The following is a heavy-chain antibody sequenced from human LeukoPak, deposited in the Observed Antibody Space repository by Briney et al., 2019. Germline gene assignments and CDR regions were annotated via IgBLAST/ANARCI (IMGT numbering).Heavy chain of an antibody. D-gene: IGHD3-22*01. CDR2: IYHSGST. CDR3: ARDHRGIVVASDAFDI. J-gene: IGHJ3*02. V-gene: IGHV4-38-2*02. Sequence: SETLSLTCTVSGYSISSGYYWGWIRQPPGKGLEWIGSIYHSGSTYHNPSLKSQVTISVDTSKNQFSLKLSSVTAADTAVYYCARDHRGIVVASDAFDIWGQGTMVTVSS. CDR1: GYSISSGYY.